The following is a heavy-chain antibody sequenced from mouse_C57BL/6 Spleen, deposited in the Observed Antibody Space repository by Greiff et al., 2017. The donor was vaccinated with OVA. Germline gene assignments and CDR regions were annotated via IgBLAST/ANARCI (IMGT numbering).Heavy chain of an antibody. CDR3: ARMGNGYYLYAMDY. CDR1: GYTFTSYW. Sequence: QVQLQQPGTELVKPGASVKLSCKASGYTFTSYWMHWVKQRPGQGLEWIGNINPSNGGTNYNEKFKSKATLTVDKSSSTAYMQLSSLTSEDSAVYFRARMGNGYYLYAMDYWGQGTSVTVSS. V-gene: IGHV1-53*01. CDR2: INPSNGGT. J-gene: IGHJ4*01. D-gene: IGHD2-3*01.